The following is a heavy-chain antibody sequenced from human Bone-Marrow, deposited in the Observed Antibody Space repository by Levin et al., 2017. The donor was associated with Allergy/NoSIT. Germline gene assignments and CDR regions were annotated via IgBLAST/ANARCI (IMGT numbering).Heavy chain of an antibody. CDR1: GFTFETYA. J-gene: IGHJ4*02. D-gene: IGHD6-19*01. CDR3: AKETPGYSSGWYEDC. V-gene: IGHV3-23*01. Sequence: GGSLRLSCAASGFTFETYAISWVRQAAGKGLEWVSTISGSGGTTYYADSVKGRFTISRDNAKSTVYLQMNSLRAEDTALYYCAKETPGYSSGWYEDCWGQGTLVTVSS. CDR2: ISGSGGTT.